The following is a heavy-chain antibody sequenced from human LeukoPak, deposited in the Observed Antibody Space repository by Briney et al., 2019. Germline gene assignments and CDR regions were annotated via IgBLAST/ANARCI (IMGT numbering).Heavy chain of an antibody. V-gene: IGHV4-59*12. J-gene: IGHJ4*02. CDR3: AREKRYFDWLPFDY. CDR1: GGSISGYY. D-gene: IGHD3-9*01. Sequence: SETLSLTCTVSGGSISGYYWSWIRQPPGKGLEWIGYIYYSGSTYYNPSLKSRVTISVDTSKNQFSLKLSSVSAADTAVYYCAREKRYFDWLPFDYWGQGTLVTVSS. CDR2: IYYSGST.